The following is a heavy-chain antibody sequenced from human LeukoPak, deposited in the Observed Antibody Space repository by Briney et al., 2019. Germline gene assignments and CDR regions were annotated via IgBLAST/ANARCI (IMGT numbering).Heavy chain of an antibody. J-gene: IGHJ3*02. Sequence: GGSLRLSCAASGFMFDDYAMHWVRQAPGKGLEWVSLISGDGGSTYYADSVKGRFTISRDNAKNSLYLQMNSLRAEDTALYYCARARLSDAFDIWGQGTMVTVSS. V-gene: IGHV3-43*02. CDR2: ISGDGGST. CDR3: ARARLSDAFDI. CDR1: GFMFDDYA. D-gene: IGHD3-16*02.